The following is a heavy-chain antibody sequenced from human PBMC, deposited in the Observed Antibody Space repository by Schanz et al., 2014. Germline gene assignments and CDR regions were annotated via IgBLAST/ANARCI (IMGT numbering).Heavy chain of an antibody. J-gene: IGHJ4*02. Sequence: QVQLQESGPGLVKPSETLSLTCAVSGASVSSFYWSWIRQPAGKGLEWIGRIYNSGKTNYNPSLESRVSMSVDTSKKQLSLKLRSVSAADTAVYYCARDLEGFDYWGQGTLVTVSS. D-gene: IGHD1-1*01. CDR2: IYNSGKT. CDR3: ARDLEGFDY. V-gene: IGHV4-4*07. CDR1: GASVSSFY.